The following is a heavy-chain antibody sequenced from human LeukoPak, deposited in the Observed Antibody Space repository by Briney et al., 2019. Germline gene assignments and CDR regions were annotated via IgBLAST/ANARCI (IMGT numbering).Heavy chain of an antibody. Sequence: ASVKVSCKASGYTFTSYGISWVRQGPGQGLEWMGWISAYNGNTNYAQKLQGRVTMTTDTSTSTAYMELRSLRSDDTAVYYCARGREWLLRLDAFDIWGQGTMVTISS. V-gene: IGHV1-18*01. CDR3: ARGREWLLRLDAFDI. J-gene: IGHJ3*02. CDR2: ISAYNGNT. CDR1: GYTFTSYG. D-gene: IGHD3-3*01.